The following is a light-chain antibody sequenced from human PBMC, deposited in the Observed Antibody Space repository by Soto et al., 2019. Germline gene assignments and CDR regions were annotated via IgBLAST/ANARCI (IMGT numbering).Light chain of an antibody. J-gene: IGKJ5*01. CDR1: QSISSW. CDR3: RQYDGLPPT. V-gene: IGKV1-33*01. Sequence: DVPMTQSPSTLYAFVGDRXXXXXXASQSISSWLAWYQQKPGKAPNLLIYDASNLETGVPSRFSGSGSGTDFTFTISSLQPEDIATYYCRQYDGLPPTFGQGTRLEI. CDR2: DAS.